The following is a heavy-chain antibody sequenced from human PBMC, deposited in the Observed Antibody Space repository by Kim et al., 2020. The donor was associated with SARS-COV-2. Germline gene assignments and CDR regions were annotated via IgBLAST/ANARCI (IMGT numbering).Heavy chain of an antibody. Sequence: GGSLRLSCAASGFTFSSYVMTWVRQAPGKGLEWVSLIYTGGTGTKYGDSVKGRFTISRDNSKNTLYLQMNSLRAEDTAVYFCAKDFFLSDWGQGTLVTVSS. CDR3: AKDFFLSD. CDR1: GFTFSSYV. J-gene: IGHJ4*02. V-gene: IGHV3-23*03. CDR2: IYTGGTGT.